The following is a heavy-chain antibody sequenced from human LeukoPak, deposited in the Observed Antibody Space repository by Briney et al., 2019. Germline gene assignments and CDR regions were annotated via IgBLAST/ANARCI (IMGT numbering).Heavy chain of an antibody. CDR2: ISYDGSNK. CDR3: ARETGSAVGSTDFDY. V-gene: IGHV3-30-3*01. Sequence: PGGSLRLSCAASGFTFSSYAMHWVRQAPGKGLEWVAVISYDGSNKYYADSVKGRFTISRDNSKNTLYLQMNSLRAEDTAVYYCARETGSAVGSTDFDYWGQGTLSPSPQ. CDR1: GFTFSSYA. J-gene: IGHJ4*02. D-gene: IGHD4-17*01.